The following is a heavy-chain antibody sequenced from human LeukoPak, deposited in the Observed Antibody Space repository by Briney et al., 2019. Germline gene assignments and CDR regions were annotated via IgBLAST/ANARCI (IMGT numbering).Heavy chain of an antibody. V-gene: IGHV3-30*02. J-gene: IGHJ3*02. CDR1: GFTFSSYG. Sequence: GGSLRLSCAASGFTFSSYGMHWVRQAPGKGLEWVAFIRYDGSNKYYADSVKGRFTISRDNSKNTLYLQMNSLRAEDTAVYYCAKDLGQGSVLLRFGELFATEKTPDAFDIWGQGTMVTVSS. CDR3: AKDLGQGSVLLRFGELFATEKTPDAFDI. CDR2: IRYDGSNK. D-gene: IGHD3-10*01.